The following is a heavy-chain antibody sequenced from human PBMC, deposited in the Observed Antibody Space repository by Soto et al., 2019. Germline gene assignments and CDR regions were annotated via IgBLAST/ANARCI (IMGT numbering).Heavy chain of an antibody. V-gene: IGHV3-30*18. Sequence: QVPLVESGGGVVQPGRSLRLSCAASGFTFSSYAMHWVRQAPGKGLEWVAVISYDGSDKYYADSVKGRFTISRDNSKNTLNLQMSSLRADDTSVYYCAKALGELSPESYDYWGQGTLITVSS. CDR1: GFTFSSYA. CDR2: ISYDGSDK. CDR3: AKALGELSPESYDY. D-gene: IGHD3-16*02. J-gene: IGHJ4*02.